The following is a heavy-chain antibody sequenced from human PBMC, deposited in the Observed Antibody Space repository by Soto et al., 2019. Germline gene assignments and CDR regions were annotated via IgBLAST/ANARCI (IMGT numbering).Heavy chain of an antibody. D-gene: IGHD3-22*01. CDR1: GFTFSNYP. V-gene: IGHV3-30*09. CDR2: VSNDGGGQ. CDR3: ARSAGLAMIQRRGFDL. J-gene: IGHJ3*01. Sequence: GGSLRLSCAASGFTFSNYPMHWVRQVPGKGLEWMAVVSNDGGGQYYTDSVKGRFAISRDNSKSALYLQADGLRPEDTALYYCARSAGLAMIQRRGFDLWGQGTMVTVSS.